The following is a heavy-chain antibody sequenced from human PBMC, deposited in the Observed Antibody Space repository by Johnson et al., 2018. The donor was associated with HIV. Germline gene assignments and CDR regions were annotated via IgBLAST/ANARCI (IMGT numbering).Heavy chain of an antibody. J-gene: IGHJ3*02. CDR1: GFMFSKYN. Sequence: VQLVESGGGLVKPGGSLRLSCEISGFMFSKYNMAWIRQAPGKGLDWVSVIYSGGSTYYADSLKDRFTISRDNSKNTLYLQMNSLRAEDTAVYYCAREEGGYYDSSGYYYVGAFDIWGQGTMVTVSS. CDR3: AREEGGYYDSSGYYYVGAFDI. V-gene: IGHV3-66*01. D-gene: IGHD3-22*01. CDR2: IYSGGST.